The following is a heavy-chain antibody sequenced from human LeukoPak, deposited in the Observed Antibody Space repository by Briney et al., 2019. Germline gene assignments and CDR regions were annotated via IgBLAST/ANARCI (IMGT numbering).Heavy chain of an antibody. CDR3: ARIYSSGSGVFDY. CDR2: IGTAGDA. V-gene: IGHV3-13*01. J-gene: IGHJ4*02. D-gene: IGHD6-19*01. Sequence: GGSLRLSCAASGFTFSSYDMHWVRQATGKGLEWVSVIGTAGDAYYPGSVKGRFTISRDNAKNSLYLQMNSLRAEDTAVYYCARIYSSGSGVFDYWGQGTLVTVSS. CDR1: GFTFSSYD.